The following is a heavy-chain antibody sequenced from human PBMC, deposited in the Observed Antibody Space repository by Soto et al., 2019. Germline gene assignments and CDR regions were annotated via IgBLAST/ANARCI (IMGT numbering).Heavy chain of an antibody. D-gene: IGHD5-18*01. CDR1: GGSISSGNYY. V-gene: IGHV4-30-4*01. J-gene: IGHJ4*02. Sequence: TLSLTCTVSGGSISSGNYYWSWIRQPPGKGLEWIGFISYSGSTYYSLSLKSRVTISVDTSKNQFSLNLSFVTAAGTAVYYCATMGTPATGLYYFDYWGQGTLVTVS. CDR3: ATMGTPATGLYYFDY. CDR2: ISYSGST.